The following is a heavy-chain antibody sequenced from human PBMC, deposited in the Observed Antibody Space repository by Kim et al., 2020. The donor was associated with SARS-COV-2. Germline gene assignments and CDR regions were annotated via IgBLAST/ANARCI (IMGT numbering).Heavy chain of an antibody. V-gene: IGHV3-23*01. CDR2: T. J-gene: IGHJ4*02. D-gene: IGHD6-19*01. CDR3: AKDVYRWAFDY. Sequence: TNYEASVEGRSTITRENSKNTLYLQMNGLRAEYTAIFYCAKDVYRWAFDYWGRGTLVTVSS.